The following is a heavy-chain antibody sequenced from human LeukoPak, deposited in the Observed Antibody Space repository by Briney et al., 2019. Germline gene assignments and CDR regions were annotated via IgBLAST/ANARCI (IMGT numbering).Heavy chain of an antibody. Sequence: GGSLRLSCAASGFTFSGSAMHWVRQASGKGLEWVGRIRSKTNSYATAYAASVKGRFTISRDDSKNTAYLQMTSLKTEDTAVYYCTRPAPTWDTSGYPQWFDPWGQGTLVTVSS. D-gene: IGHD3-22*01. CDR2: IRSKTNSYAT. CDR3: TRPAPTWDTSGYPQWFDP. J-gene: IGHJ5*02. CDR1: GFTFSGSA. V-gene: IGHV3-73*01.